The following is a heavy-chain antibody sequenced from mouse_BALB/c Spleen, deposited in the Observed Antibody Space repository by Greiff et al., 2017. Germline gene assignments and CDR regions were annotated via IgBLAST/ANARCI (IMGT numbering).Heavy chain of an antibody. CDR2: ISSGSSTI. Sequence: EVKLVESGGGLVQPGGSRKLSCAASGFTFSSFGMHWVRQAPEKGLEWVAYISSGSSTIYYADTVKGRFTISRDNPKNTLFLQMTSLRSEDTAMYYCARGGSGYLPFAYWGQGTLVTVSA. D-gene: IGHD3-1*01. J-gene: IGHJ3*01. V-gene: IGHV5-17*02. CDR1: GFTFSSFG. CDR3: ARGGSGYLPFAY.